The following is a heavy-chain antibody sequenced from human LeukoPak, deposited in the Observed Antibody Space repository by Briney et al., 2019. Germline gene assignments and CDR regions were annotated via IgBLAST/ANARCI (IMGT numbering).Heavy chain of an antibody. CDR1: GFTFSSYS. V-gene: IGHV3-21*01. J-gene: IGHJ4*02. CDR2: ISNNSSYI. D-gene: IGHD5-12*01. Sequence: PGGSLRLSCAASGFTFSSYSMNWVRQAPGKGLEWVSSISNNSSYIYYADSVKGRFTISRDNAKNSLYLQMNSLRAEDTAVYYCARSPGYSGYDPFDYWGQGTLVTVSS. CDR3: ARSPGYSGYDPFDY.